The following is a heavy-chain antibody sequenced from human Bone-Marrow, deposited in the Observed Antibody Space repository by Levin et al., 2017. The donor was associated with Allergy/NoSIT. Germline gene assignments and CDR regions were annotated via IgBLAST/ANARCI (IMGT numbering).Heavy chain of an antibody. CDR1: GFSLSTSGVG. V-gene: IGHV2-5*01. CDR3: AHEQQMTYNYDTSGSLVYGLGV. Sequence: SGPTLVKPTQTLTLTCTFSGFSLSTSGVGVAWIRQPPGKALECLALIYWNDDKRYSPSLKSRLTITKDTSKNQVVLTMTNMDPVDTATYYCAHEQQMTYNYDTSGSLVYGLGVWGQGTTVTVSS. D-gene: IGHD3-22*01. J-gene: IGHJ6*02. CDR2: IYWNDDK.